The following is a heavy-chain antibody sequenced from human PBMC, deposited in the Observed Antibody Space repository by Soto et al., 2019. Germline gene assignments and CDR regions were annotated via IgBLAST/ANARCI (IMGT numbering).Heavy chain of an antibody. CDR3: TRDSGGGDAY. CDR1: GFTFSSYW. V-gene: IGHV3-74*01. D-gene: IGHD2-21*01. CDR2: INTDGSIT. Sequence: EVQLVESGGGLVQPGGSLRLSCAASGFTFSSYWMHWVRQVPGKGLVWVSRINTDGSITSHADSVKGRFTISRDNAKNTLYLQMNSLRADDTAVYYCTRDSGGGDAYWGQGALVTVSS. J-gene: IGHJ4*02.